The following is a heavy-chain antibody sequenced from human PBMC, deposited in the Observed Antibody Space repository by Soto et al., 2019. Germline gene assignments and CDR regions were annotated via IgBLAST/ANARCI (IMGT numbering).Heavy chain of an antibody. CDR1: GKSLSGYY. Sequence: PSETLSLTCAVYGKSLSGYYWSWIRQPPGKALKWIGEINHSGNTNYNPSLKSRVTISVDTSKNQLFLNLSSVTAADTAMYYCARHHVRGRTIAGAAEFWGQGTLVTVSS. V-gene: IGHV4-34*01. CDR2: INHSGNT. CDR3: ARHHVRGRTIAGAAEF. J-gene: IGHJ4*02. D-gene: IGHD1-26*01.